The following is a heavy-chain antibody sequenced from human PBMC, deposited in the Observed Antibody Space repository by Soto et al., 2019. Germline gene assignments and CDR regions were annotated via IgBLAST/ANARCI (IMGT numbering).Heavy chain of an antibody. D-gene: IGHD3-10*01. J-gene: IGHJ6*02. CDR1: GSTFSTYG. CDR3: AKDFKVSGSHYGTLNYYYGMDV. Sequence: PVGSLRLSCAASGSTFSTYGMQWVRQAPGKGLEWVAVISYDGYLKYYVDAVKGRFTVARDNSKNTLFLEMNSLRVEDTAVYFCAKDFKVSGSHYGTLNYYYGMDVWGQGTTVTVSS. V-gene: IGHV3-30*18. CDR2: ISYDGYLK.